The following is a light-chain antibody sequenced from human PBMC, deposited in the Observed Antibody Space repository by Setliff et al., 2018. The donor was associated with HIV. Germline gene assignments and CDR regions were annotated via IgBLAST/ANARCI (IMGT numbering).Light chain of an antibody. CDR1: SSNIGAGFD. CDR3: QSYDSSLSGYV. CDR2: SFT. V-gene: IGLV1-40*01. J-gene: IGLJ1*01. Sequence: QSVLTPPPSVSGAPGQRVTISCPGSSSNIGAGFDVHWYQQFPGTAPKLLIYSFTNRPSGVPDRFSGSKSGTSASLAIAGLQAEDEAEYYCQSYDSSLSGYVFGTGTKVTVL.